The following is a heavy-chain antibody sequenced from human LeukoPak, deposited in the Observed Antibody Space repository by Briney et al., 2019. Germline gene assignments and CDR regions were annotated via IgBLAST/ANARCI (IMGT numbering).Heavy chain of an antibody. Sequence: SVKVSCKASGGTFSSYAISWVRQAPGQGLEWMGGIIPIFGTANYAQKFQGRVTITADKSTSTAYMELSSLRSEDTAVYYCARGHSSGWFVYYFDYWGRGTLVTVSS. J-gene: IGHJ4*02. D-gene: IGHD6-19*01. V-gene: IGHV1-69*06. CDR2: IIPIFGTA. CDR1: GGTFSSYA. CDR3: ARGHSSGWFVYYFDY.